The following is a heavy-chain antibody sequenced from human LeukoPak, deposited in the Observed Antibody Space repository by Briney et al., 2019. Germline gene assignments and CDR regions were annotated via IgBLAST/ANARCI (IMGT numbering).Heavy chain of an antibody. Sequence: GESLKISCKGSGSSFTSYWIGWVRQMPGKGLEWMGIIYPGDSDTRYSPSFQGQVTISADKSISTAYLQWSSLKASDTAMYYCARGALYGDYHAGGAFDIWGQGTMVTVSS. J-gene: IGHJ3*02. V-gene: IGHV5-51*01. D-gene: IGHD4-17*01. CDR2: IYPGDSDT. CDR3: ARGALYGDYHAGGAFDI. CDR1: GSSFTSYW.